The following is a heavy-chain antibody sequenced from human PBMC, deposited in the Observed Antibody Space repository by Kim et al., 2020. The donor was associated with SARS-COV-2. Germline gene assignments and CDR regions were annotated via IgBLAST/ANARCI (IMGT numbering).Heavy chain of an antibody. J-gene: IGHJ1*01. D-gene: IGHD3-16*01. CDR1: GFSLNTYA. CDR2: IGYDGGHI. CDR3: AKDSREFGELAYFQS. V-gene: IGHV3-30*02. Sequence: GGSLRLSCAASGFSLNTYAMHWIRQAPGRRLEWVAVIGYDGGHIYYVDSVKGRFTVSRDNSKKTVYLQMNSLRLQDTAVYYCAKDSREFGELAYFQSWGQGTPVTVSS.